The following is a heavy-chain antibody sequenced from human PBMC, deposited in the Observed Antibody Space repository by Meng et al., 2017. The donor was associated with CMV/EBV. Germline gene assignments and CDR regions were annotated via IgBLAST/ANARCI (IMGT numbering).Heavy chain of an antibody. CDR1: GGSCSGYY. CDR3: ARGGNWFDP. J-gene: IGHJ5*02. V-gene: IGHV4-34*01. CDR2: INHSGST. Sequence: QVQLQQWGAGLLKPSETLSLACAVYGGSCSGYYWSWIRQPPGKGLEWIGEINHSGSTNYNPSLKSRVTISVDTSKNQFSLKLSSVTAADTAVYYCARGGNWFDPWGQGTLVTVSS.